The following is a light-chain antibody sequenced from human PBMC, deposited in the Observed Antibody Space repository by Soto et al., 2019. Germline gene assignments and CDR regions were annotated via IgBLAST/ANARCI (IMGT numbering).Light chain of an antibody. CDR2: AAS. CDR1: QGISSF. Sequence: IQLTQSPSSLSASVGDRVTITCRASQGISSFLAWYQQKPGKAPNLLIYAASTVQSGVPSRFSGGGSGTDFTLTIDRLQPEDFVTYYCQPVDVYPSTFGGGTKIDIK. J-gene: IGKJ4*01. V-gene: IGKV1-9*01. CDR3: QPVDVYPST.